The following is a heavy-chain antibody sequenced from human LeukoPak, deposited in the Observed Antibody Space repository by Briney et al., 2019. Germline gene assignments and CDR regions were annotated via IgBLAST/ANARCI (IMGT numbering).Heavy chain of an antibody. J-gene: IGHJ3*02. CDR3: ARGKVRGVTRAIFI. CDR1: GYTFSSYD. V-gene: IGHV1-8*01. D-gene: IGHD3-10*01. Sequence: ASVKVSCKATGYTFSSYDINWVRQATGQGLEWMGWMIPNRGNTSYAQKFQGRVTITTNQSMSTAYMELSSLRSEDTAVYYCARGKVRGVTRAIFIWGQGTIVTVSS. CDR2: MIPNRGNT.